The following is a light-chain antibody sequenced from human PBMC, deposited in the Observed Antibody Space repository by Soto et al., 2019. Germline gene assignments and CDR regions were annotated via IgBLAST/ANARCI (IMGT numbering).Light chain of an antibody. CDR1: QSVSSSY. Sequence: EIVLTQSPGTLSLSPGERATLSCRASQSVSSSYLAWYQQKPGQAPRLLIYGASSRATDIADRLSGSGSGTDFTLTIRRLEPEDYAMYYCQQYGSSPPTFGQGPKVEIK. V-gene: IGKV3-20*01. CDR2: GAS. CDR3: QQYGSSPPT. J-gene: IGKJ1*01.